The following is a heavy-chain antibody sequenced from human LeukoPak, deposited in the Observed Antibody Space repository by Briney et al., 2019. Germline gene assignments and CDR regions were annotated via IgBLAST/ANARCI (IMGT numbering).Heavy chain of an antibody. Sequence: PSETLSLTCTVSGGSISSYYWSWIRQPPGKGLEWIGYIYYSGSTNYNPSLKSRVTISVDTSKNQFSLKLSSVTAADTAVYYCAREAMMGHTTFDHWGQGTLVTVSS. J-gene: IGHJ4*02. CDR1: GGSISSYY. CDR3: AREAMMGHTTFDH. V-gene: IGHV4-59*01. CDR2: IYYSGST. D-gene: IGHD3-22*01.